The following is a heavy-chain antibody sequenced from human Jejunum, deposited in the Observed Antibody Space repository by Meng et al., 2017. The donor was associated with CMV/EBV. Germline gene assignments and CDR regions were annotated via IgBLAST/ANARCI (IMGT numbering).Heavy chain of an antibody. J-gene: IGHJ4*02. CDR2: IYYSGSI. CDR3: ARVSSGWDYFDY. V-gene: IGHV4-31*03. CDR1: GGPVSSGGYY. Sequence: VQSPASGPGLVKPSQTLSLTCTVPGGPVSSGGYYLIWIRQHPRKGLEWFGHIYYSGSIFYNTSLKRRVIISIGTSKNQFSLNLRSVTAADTAVYYCARVSSGWDYFDYWGQGTLVTVSS. D-gene: IGHD6-19*01.